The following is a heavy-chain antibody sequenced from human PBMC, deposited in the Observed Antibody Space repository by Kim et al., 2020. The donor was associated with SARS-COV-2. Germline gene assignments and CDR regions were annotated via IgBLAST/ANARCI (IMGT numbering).Heavy chain of an antibody. D-gene: IGHD3-3*01. CDR1: GFTFSSYS. CDR3: ARDGGYYDFWSGCSNWAWFDP. CDR2: ISSSSSST. J-gene: IGHJ5*02. V-gene: IGHV3-48*04. Sequence: GGSLRLSCAASGFTFSSYSMNWVRQAPGKGLEWVSYISSSSSSTYYADSVKGRFTISRDNAKNTLYLQMNSLRAEDTAVYYCARDGGYYDFWSGCSNWAWFDPWGQGTLVTVSS.